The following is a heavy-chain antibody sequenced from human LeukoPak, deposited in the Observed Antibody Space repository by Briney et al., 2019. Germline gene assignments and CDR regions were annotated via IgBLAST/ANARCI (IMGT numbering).Heavy chain of an antibody. Sequence: SETLSLTCAVYGGSFSDYYWSWIRQPPGKGLEWIGEINHSGSTNYNPSLKSRVTISVDTSKNQFSLKLSSVTAADTAVYYCARRGGYSSSRPRYFDYWGQGTLVTVSS. V-gene: IGHV4-34*01. CDR1: GGSFSDYY. CDR3: ARRGGYSSSRPRYFDY. D-gene: IGHD6-13*01. CDR2: INHSGST. J-gene: IGHJ4*02.